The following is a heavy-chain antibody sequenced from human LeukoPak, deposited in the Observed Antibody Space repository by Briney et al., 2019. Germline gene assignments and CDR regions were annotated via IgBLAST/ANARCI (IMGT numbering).Heavy chain of an antibody. CDR1: GFTFSSYA. V-gene: IGHV3-23*01. CDR3: ARVDSKSGSSFSAS. CDR2: ISGSGGST. D-gene: IGHD6-13*01. Sequence: PGGSLRLSCGASGFTFSSYAMSWVRQAPGKGLEWVSAISGSGGSTYYADSVKGRFTVSRDNSRNTLSLQIHSLKPEGTAVYYCARVDSKSGSSFSASWGQGALVIVSS. J-gene: IGHJ4*02.